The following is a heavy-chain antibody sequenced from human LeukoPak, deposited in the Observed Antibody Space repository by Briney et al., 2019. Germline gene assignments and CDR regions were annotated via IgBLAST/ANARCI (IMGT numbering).Heavy chain of an antibody. V-gene: IGHV3-21*05. CDR1: GFTFNNYG. J-gene: IGHJ2*01. CDR3: GRDPPPRGKGYSVL. D-gene: IGHD3-16*01. Sequence: GGSLRLSCAASGFTFNNYGMHWVRQAPGKGLEWVSYISTSGSYIYYADSVKGRFTISRDNAKNSLYLQMNSPRAEDTAVYYCGRDPPPRGKGYSVLGGRGPWVPVPS. CDR2: ISTSGSYI.